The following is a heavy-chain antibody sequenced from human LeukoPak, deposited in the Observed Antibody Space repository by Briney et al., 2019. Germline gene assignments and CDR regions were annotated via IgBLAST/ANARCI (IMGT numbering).Heavy chain of an antibody. D-gene: IGHD4-17*01. Sequence: GGSLRLSCAASGFTLGSYWMSWVRQAPGKGLEWVANINDDGSEKYYMDSVKGRFTISRDNAKNSLYLQMNSLRAEDTAVYYWAKEGHDYGDYYYYGMDVWGKGTTVTVSS. J-gene: IGHJ6*04. CDR1: GFTLGSYW. V-gene: IGHV3-7*03. CDR3: AKEGHDYGDYYYYGMDV. CDR2: INDDGSEK.